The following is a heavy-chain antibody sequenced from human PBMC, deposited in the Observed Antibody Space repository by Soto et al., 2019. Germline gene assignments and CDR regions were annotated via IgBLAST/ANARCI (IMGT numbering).Heavy chain of an antibody. CDR2: IYWDDDK. CDR3: ARPREGSVAFDI. J-gene: IGHJ3*02. Sequence: QITLKESGPTLVKPTQTLTLTCTFSGFSLSTSGVGVGWIRQPPGKALEWLALIYWDDDKRYSPSLKSRLTITKDPSKNQVVLTMTNIDPVDTATYYCARPREGSVAFDIWGQGTMVTVSS. D-gene: IGHD1-26*01. CDR1: GFSLSTSGVG. V-gene: IGHV2-5*02.